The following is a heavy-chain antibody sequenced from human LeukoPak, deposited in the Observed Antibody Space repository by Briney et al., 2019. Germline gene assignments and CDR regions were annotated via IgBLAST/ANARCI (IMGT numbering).Heavy chain of an antibody. V-gene: IGHV4-59*01. Sequence: SETLSLTCTVSGGSISSYYWSWIRQPPGKGLEWIGYIYYSGSTNYNPSLKSRVTISVDTSKNQFYLKLSSVTAADTAVYYCARGVRSSSWYRYWGQGTLVTVSS. CDR2: IYYSGST. CDR3: ARGVRSSSWYRY. CDR1: GGSISSYY. D-gene: IGHD6-13*01. J-gene: IGHJ4*02.